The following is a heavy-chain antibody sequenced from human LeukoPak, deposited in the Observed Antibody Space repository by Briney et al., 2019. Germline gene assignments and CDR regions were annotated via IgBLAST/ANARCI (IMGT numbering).Heavy chain of an antibody. D-gene: IGHD2-2*02. CDR3: ARDPAYQLLYLPYYYYMDV. V-gene: IGHV4-59*01. Sequence: SETLSLTCTVSGGSISNYYWSWIRQPPGKGLEWIGYIYYSGSTSYNPSLKSRVTISVDTSKNQFSLKLSSVTAADTAVYYCARDPAYQLLYLPYYYYMDVWGKGTTVTVSS. CDR2: IYYSGST. J-gene: IGHJ6*03. CDR1: GGSISNYY.